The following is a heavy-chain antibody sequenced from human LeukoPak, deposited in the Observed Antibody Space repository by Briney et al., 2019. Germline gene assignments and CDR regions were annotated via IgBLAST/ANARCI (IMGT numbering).Heavy chain of an antibody. J-gene: IGHJ4*02. CDR3: ARDPLWEYYYHSSGYSVYFDY. CDR2: IYHSGST. CDR1: GGSISSYY. D-gene: IGHD3-22*01. Sequence: SETLSLTCTVSGGSISSYYWGWIRQPPGKGLEWIGSIYHSGSTYYNPSLKSRVTISVDTSKNQFSLKLSSVTAADTAVYYCARDPLWEYYYHSSGYSVYFDYWGQGTLVTVSS. V-gene: IGHV4-38-2*02.